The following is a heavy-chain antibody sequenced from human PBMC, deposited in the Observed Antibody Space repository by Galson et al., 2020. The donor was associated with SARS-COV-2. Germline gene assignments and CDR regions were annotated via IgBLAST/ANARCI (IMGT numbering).Heavy chain of an antibody. D-gene: IGHD1-1*01. J-gene: IGHJ4*02. CDR2: ISYDGSNR. CDR1: GFNFNTYA. V-gene: IGHV3-30*04. CDR3: AREATTGGFDY. Sequence: GGSLRLSCAASGFNFNTYAMHWVRQAPGKGLEWVAVISYDGSNRFYEDSVKGRFTISRDNSKNTLDLQMNSLRAEDTAVFYCAREATTGGFDYWGQGTLVTVSS.